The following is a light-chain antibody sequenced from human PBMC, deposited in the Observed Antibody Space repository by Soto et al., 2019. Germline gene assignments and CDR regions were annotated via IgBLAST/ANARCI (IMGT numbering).Light chain of an antibody. J-gene: IGLJ2*01. V-gene: IGLV2-14*01. Sequence: QSVLTQPASVSGSPGQSITISCTGTSSDIGGYNYVSWYQQHPGKAPKLMIYDVSNRPSGVSNRFSGSKSGNTASLTISGLQAEDEADYYCSSYTTSSTLVIGGGTKLTV. CDR2: DVS. CDR3: SSYTTSSTLV. CDR1: SSDIGGYNY.